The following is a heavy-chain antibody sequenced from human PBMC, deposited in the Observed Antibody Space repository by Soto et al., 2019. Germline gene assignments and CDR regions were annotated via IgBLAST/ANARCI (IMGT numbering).Heavy chain of an antibody. CDR2: IWFDGSKI. CDR1: GFTFSDFG. V-gene: IGHV3-33*01. J-gene: IGHJ5*02. D-gene: IGHD1-26*01. CDR3: ARDLSVGRPHFDP. Sequence: ALRLSRAASGFTFSDFGFHRVRPAQGKGPEWVSVIWFDGSKIFYADSVKGRFTISRDDSKNTLYLPMNSLRLEDTAVYYCARDLSVGRPHFDPWGQGTLVTVSS.